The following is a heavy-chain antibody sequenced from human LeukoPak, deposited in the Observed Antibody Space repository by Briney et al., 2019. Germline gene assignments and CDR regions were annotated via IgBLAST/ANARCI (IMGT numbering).Heavy chain of an antibody. CDR2: ISGSGGST. J-gene: IGHJ5*02. D-gene: IGHD3-16*01. Sequence: GGSLRLSCEVSGFTFSSYVMSWVRQAPGKGLEWVSAISGSGGSTYYADSVKGRFTISRDNSKNTLYLQMNSLRAEDTAVYYCAKGVRGGGALNWFDPWGQGTLVTVSS. CDR3: AKGVRGGGALNWFDP. V-gene: IGHV3-23*01. CDR1: GFTFSSYV.